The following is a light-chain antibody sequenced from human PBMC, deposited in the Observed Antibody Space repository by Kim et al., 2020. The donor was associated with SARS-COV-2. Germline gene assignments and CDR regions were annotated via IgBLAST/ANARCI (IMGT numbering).Light chain of an antibody. CDR3: QVWDTDTVHYV. CDR1: IIGSHS. Sequence: APGQPARMICGASIIGSHSVLWYRQWPGQARVLVMYYDRVRPSRIPVRFSGSKSANAATLTISRVESGDEAYYYCQVWDTDTVHYVFGTGTKVTVL. V-gene: IGLV3-21*01. J-gene: IGLJ1*01. CDR2: YDR.